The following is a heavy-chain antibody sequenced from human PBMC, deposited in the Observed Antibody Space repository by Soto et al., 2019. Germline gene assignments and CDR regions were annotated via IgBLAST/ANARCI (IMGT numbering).Heavy chain of an antibody. D-gene: IGHD3-22*01. J-gene: IGHJ4*02. CDR2: VYNDGSA. CDR1: GVSISSGNW. CDR3: ARLVYDSRLNYLYFDH. Sequence: SETLSLTCDVSGVSISSGNWWSWVRQPPGKGLEWIAEVYNDGSANYHPTLESRATISVDRSKNQFSLRLSSVTAADTGKYYCARLVYDSRLNYLYFDHWGQGTLVTVSS. V-gene: IGHV4-4*02.